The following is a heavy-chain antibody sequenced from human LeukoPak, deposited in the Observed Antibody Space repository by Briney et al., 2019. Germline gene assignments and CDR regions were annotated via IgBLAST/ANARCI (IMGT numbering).Heavy chain of an antibody. CDR1: GFTFSDYY. CDR2: ITSSSTYT. Sequence: PGGSLRLSCAPSGFTFSDYYMSWMRQAPGKGLEGVSYITSSSTYTHYADSVKGRFTISRENAKNSLYLQMNSLRAEDTAVYYCARVNQPYYYDSSGPRDYYYGMDVWGQGATVTVCS. D-gene: IGHD3-22*01. V-gene: IGHV3-11*05. J-gene: IGHJ6*02. CDR3: ARVNQPYYYDSSGPRDYYYGMDV.